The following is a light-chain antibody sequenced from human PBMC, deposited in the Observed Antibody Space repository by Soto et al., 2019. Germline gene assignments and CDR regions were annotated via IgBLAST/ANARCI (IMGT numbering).Light chain of an antibody. CDR1: GSDVGGYNY. J-gene: IGLJ2*01. CDR2: DVS. CDR3: SSYTSASTPFV. Sequence: QSALTQPASVSGSPGQSITISCTGTGSDVGGYNYVSWYQQHPGKAPKVMIYDVSNRPSGVSTRFSASKSGNTASLTIPGLQAEDEADYYCSSYTSASTPFVFGGGTKLTVL. V-gene: IGLV2-14*01.